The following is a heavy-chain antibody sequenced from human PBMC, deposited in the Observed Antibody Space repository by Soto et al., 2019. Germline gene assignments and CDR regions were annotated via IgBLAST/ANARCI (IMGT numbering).Heavy chain of an antibody. CDR1: GFTFSSYG. CDR2: ISYDGSNN. Sequence: QVQLVESGGGVVQPGRSLRLSCAASGFTFSSYGMHWVRQAPGKGLEWVAVISYDGSNNYYADSVKGRFTISRDNSKNTLYLQMNSLRAEDTVVYYCAKDTLRQRVTTLDYWGQGTMVTVSS. D-gene: IGHD2-21*02. V-gene: IGHV3-30*18. J-gene: IGHJ4*02. CDR3: AKDTLRQRVTTLDY.